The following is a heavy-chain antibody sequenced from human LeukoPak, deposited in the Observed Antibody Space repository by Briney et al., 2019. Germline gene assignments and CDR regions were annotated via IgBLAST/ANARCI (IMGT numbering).Heavy chain of an antibody. D-gene: IGHD3-16*02. CDR2: IYYSGST. J-gene: IGHJ4*02. CDR3: ARAGYGVWGSYRASFDY. V-gene: IGHV4-38-2*02. Sequence: PSETLSLTCTVSGYSISSGYYWGWIRQPPGKGLEWIGSIYYSGSTYYNPSLKSRVTISVDTSKNQFSLKLSSVTAADTAVYYCARAGYGVWGSYRASFDYWGQGTLVTVSS. CDR1: GYSISSGYY.